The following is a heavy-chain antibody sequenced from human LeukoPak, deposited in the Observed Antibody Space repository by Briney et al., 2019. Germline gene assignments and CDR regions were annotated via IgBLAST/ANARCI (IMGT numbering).Heavy chain of an antibody. Sequence: GGSLRLSCVASGFTFSSHARHWVRQAPGKGLEWVAVIAYDASNEYYADSVKGRFTISRDNSKNTLYLQMNSLRTEDTAMYYCVGEVGPRQMNYWGQGTLVTVSS. D-gene: IGHD1-26*01. J-gene: IGHJ4*02. CDR1: GFTFSSHA. V-gene: IGHV3-30-3*01. CDR3: VGEVGPRQMNY. CDR2: IAYDASNE.